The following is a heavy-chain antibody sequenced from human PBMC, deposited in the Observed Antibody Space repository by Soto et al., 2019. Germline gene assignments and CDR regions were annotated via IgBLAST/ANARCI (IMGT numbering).Heavy chain of an antibody. Sequence: QVQLVESGGGGVQPGRCLRLSCAASGFTCSSYGMHWVRQAPGRGLEWGAVIWYDGSNKYYADSLKGRFTIFRDNSKNTQWLQMNSLSPQDTAVYYCARDRVPIAAGGGFTLWGRGTLVTVSS. CDR1: GFTCSSYG. J-gene: IGHJ2*01. V-gene: IGHV3-33*01. CDR2: IWYDGSNK. CDR3: ARDRVPIAAGGGFTL. D-gene: IGHD6-13*01.